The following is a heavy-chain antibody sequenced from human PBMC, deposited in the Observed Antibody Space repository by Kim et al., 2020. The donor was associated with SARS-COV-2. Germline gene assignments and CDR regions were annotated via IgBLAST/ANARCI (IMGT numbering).Heavy chain of an antibody. V-gene: IGHV4-34*01. Sequence: SETLSLTCAVYGGSFSGYYWSWIRQPPGKGLEWIGEINHSGSTNYNPSLKSRVTISVDTSKNQFSLKLSSVTAADTAVYYCARGRTGTGLDVWGKGTTVTVSS. CDR1: GGSFSGYY. CDR2: INHSGST. CDR3: ARGRTGTGLDV. J-gene: IGHJ6*04. D-gene: IGHD1-1*01.